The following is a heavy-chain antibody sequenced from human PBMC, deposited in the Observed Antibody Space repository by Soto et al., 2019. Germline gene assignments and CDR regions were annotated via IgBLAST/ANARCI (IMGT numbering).Heavy chain of an antibody. Sequence: VQLVESGGGLVKPGGSLRLSCAASGFTFSSYGMHWVRQAPGKGLEWVAVISYDGSNKYYADSVKGRFTISRDNSKNTLYLQMDSLRAEDTAVYYCAKSYSNYVVYYYGMDVSGQGTTVTVSS. CDR2: ISYDGSNK. CDR1: GFTFSSYG. V-gene: IGHV3-30*18. CDR3: AKSYSNYVVYYYGMDV. D-gene: IGHD4-4*01. J-gene: IGHJ6*02.